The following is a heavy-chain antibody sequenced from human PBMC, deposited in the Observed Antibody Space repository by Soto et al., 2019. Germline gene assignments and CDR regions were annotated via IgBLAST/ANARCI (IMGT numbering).Heavy chain of an antibody. Sequence: GGSLRLSCAASGFTFSSYAMHWVRQAPGKGLEWVAVISYDGSNKYYADSVKGRFTISRDNSKNTLYLQMNSLRAEDTAVYYCARGGSSSWQRQRSYYFDYWGQGTLVTVSS. V-gene: IGHV3-30-3*01. D-gene: IGHD6-13*01. CDR2: ISYDGSNK. J-gene: IGHJ4*02. CDR3: ARGGSSSWQRQRSYYFDY. CDR1: GFTFSSYA.